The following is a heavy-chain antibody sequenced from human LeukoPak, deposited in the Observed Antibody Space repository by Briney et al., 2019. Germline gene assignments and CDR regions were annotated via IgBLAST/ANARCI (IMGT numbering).Heavy chain of an antibody. Sequence: SETLSLTCTVSGGSISSSSYYWGWIRQPPGKGLEWIGYIYYSGSTKYNPSLKSRVTISADTSKKQFSLKLSSVTAADTAVYYCARGDDSGGYYAGYWGQGTLVTVSS. J-gene: IGHJ4*02. V-gene: IGHV4-61*05. CDR2: IYYSGST. D-gene: IGHD3-22*01. CDR3: ARGDDSGGYYAGY. CDR1: GGSISSSSYY.